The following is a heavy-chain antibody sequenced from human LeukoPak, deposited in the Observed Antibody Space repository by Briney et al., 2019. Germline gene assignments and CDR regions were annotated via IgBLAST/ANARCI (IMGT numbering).Heavy chain of an antibody. CDR3: ARKFTMIVNALSP. J-gene: IGHJ5*02. V-gene: IGHV3-30-3*01. CDR2: ISYDGSNK. CDR1: GFTFSSYA. D-gene: IGHD3-22*01. Sequence: GRSLRLSCAASGFTFSSYAMHWVRQAPGKGLEWVAVISYDGSNKYYADSVKGRFTISRDNSKNTLYLQMNSLRAEDTAAYYCARKFTMIVNALSPWGQGTLVTVSS.